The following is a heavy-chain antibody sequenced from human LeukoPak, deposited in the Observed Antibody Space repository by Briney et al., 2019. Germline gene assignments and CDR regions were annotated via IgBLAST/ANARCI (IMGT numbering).Heavy chain of an antibody. D-gene: IGHD4-17*01. Sequence: GGSLRLSCAASGFTFSSYEMNWVRQAPGKGLEWVSYISSSGSTIYYADSVKGRFTISRDNAKKSLYLQMNSLRVEDTAVYYCARLYGDYGYYMDVWGKGTTVTVSS. J-gene: IGHJ6*03. CDR1: GFTFSSYE. V-gene: IGHV3-48*03. CDR2: ISSSGSTI. CDR3: ARLYGDYGYYMDV.